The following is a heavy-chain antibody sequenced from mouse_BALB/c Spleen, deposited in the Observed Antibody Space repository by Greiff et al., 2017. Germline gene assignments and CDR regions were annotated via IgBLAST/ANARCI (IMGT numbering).Heavy chain of an antibody. CDR2: INPSSGYT. D-gene: IGHD2-1*01. J-gene: IGHJ1*01. CDR3: ARLNGNYWYFDV. V-gene: IGHV1-4*01. Sequence: VKLMESGAELARPGASVKMSCKASGYTFTSYTMHWVKQRPGQGLEWIGYINPSSGYTNYNQKFKDKATLTADKSSSTAYMQLSSLTSEDSAVYYCARLNGNYWYFDVWGAGTTVTVSS. CDR1: GYTFTSYT.